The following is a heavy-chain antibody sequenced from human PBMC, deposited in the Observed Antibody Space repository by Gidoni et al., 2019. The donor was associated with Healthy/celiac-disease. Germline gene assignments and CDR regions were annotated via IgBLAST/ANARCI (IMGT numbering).Heavy chain of an antibody. V-gene: IGHV3-33*01. CDR2: IWYDGSNK. Sequence: QGQLVESGGGMVQPGRSLRLSCAAAGLTLSSDGMQWVRQAHGKGLEWVAVIWYDGSNKYYADSVKGRFTISRDNSKNTLYLQMNSLRAEDTAVYYCARVNFGSSGRRDGTYGMDVGGQGTTVTVSS. D-gene: IGHD6-19*01. J-gene: IGHJ6*02. CDR3: ARVNFGSSGRRDGTYGMDV. CDR1: GLTLSSDG.